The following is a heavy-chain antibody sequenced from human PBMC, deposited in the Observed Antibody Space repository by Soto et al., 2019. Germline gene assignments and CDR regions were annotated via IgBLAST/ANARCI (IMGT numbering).Heavy chain of an antibody. CDR1: GGTFSSYD. J-gene: IGHJ6*02. Sequence: ASVKVSCKASGGTFSSYDINWVRQATGQGLEWMGWMNPNSGNTGYAQKFQGRVTMTRNTSISTAYMELSSLRSEDTAVYYCARARPIAAAGTDYYYGMDVWGQGTTVTVSS. D-gene: IGHD6-13*01. CDR2: MNPNSGNT. V-gene: IGHV1-8*02. CDR3: ARARPIAAAGTDYYYGMDV.